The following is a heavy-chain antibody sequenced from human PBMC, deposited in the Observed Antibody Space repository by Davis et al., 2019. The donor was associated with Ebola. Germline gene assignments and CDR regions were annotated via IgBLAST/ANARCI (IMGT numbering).Heavy chain of an antibody. J-gene: IGHJ6*04. D-gene: IGHD6-6*01. V-gene: IGHV1-69*13. Sequence: SVKVSCKASGGTFSSYAISWVRQAPGQGLEWMGGIIPIFGTANYAQKFQGRVTITADESTSTAYMGLSSLRSEDTAVYYWARGLGAARHDYYYYYGMDVWGKGTTVTVSS. CDR3: ARGLGAARHDYYYYYGMDV. CDR2: IIPIFGTA. CDR1: GGTFSSYA.